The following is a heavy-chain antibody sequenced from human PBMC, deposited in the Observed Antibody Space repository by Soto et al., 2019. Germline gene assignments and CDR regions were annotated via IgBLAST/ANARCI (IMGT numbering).Heavy chain of an antibody. J-gene: IGHJ4*02. CDR1: GGTFSSYA. CDR2: IIPVLGIT. Sequence: SVKVSCKASGGTFSSYAITWVRQAPGQGLEWMGRIIPVLGITNYAQKFQGRVTMTADKSTSTAYMELTSLRSGDTAVYFCARDGRAEVATNSPHYWGQGTLVTVSS. V-gene: IGHV1-69*04. D-gene: IGHD5-12*01. CDR3: ARDGRAEVATNSPHY.